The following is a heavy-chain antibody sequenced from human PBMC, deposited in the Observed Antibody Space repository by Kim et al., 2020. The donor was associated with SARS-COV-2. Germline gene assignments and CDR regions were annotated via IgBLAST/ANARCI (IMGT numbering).Heavy chain of an antibody. V-gene: IGHV3-30*18. J-gene: IGHJ6*02. CDR3: AKDGGTAVSEDYYYYYGMDV. CDR2: ISYDGSNK. Sequence: GGSLRLSCAASGFTFSSYGMHWVRQAPGKGLEWVAVISYDGSNKYYADSVKGRFTISRDNSKNTLYLQMNSLRAEDTAVYYCAKDGGTAVSEDYYYYYGMDVWGQGTTVTVSS. CDR1: GFTFSSYG. D-gene: IGHD3-3*01.